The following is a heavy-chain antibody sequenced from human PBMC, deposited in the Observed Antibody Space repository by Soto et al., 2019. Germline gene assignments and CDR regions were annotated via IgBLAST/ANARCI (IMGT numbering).Heavy chain of an antibody. CDR1: GGSIRSSAHY. J-gene: IGHJ4*02. V-gene: IGHV4-39*07. D-gene: IGHD3-22*01. Sequence: SETLSLTCIVSGGSIRSSAHYWGWIRQPPGKGLEWIGSIYYSGTPNYYSPSLRSRVTMSVDTSKNQFSLRLSSVTAADSAVYYCASGYYYLFDYWGRGTLVTVSS. CDR3: ASGYYYLFDY. CDR2: IYYSGTP.